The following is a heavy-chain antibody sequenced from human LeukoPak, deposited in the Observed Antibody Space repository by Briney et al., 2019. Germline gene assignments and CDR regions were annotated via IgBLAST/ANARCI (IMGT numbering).Heavy chain of an antibody. CDR3: ARGVQLWQWPFDY. D-gene: IGHD5-18*01. CDR2: IYHSGST. J-gene: IGHJ4*02. CDR1: GGSISSSNW. Sequence: PSETLSLTCAVSGGSISSSNWWSWVRQPPGKGLEWIGEIYHSGSTNYNPSLKSRVTISVDKSKNQFSLKLSSVTAADTAVYYCARGVQLWQWPFDYWGQGTLVTVSS. V-gene: IGHV4-4*02.